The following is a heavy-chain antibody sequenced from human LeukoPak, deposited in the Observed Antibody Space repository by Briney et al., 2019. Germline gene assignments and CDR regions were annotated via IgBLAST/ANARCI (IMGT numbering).Heavy chain of an antibody. J-gene: IGHJ4*02. CDR2: MNTNSGNT. V-gene: IGHV1-8*01. Sequence: ASVKLSCKASGYTFTSYDINWVRQATGQGLEWMSWMNTNSGNTDYAQKLQGRVTMTRNTSISTAYMELSSLRSEDTAVYYCVRGRIGELHDYWGQGTLVTVSS. CDR1: GYTFTSYD. CDR3: VRGRIGELHDY. D-gene: IGHD3-10*01.